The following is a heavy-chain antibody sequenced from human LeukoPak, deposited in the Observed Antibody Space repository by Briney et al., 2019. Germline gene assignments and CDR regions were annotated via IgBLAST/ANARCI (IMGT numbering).Heavy chain of an antibody. CDR1: GGSISSGGYY. D-gene: IGHD6-13*01. CDR2: IYDSEST. J-gene: IGHJ4*02. V-gene: IGHV4-31*03. CDR3: AREGDIAAAGHFDS. Sequence: PSETLSLTCTVSGGSISSGGYYWSWIRQHPGKGLEWIGYIYDSESTYYSPSLKSRVTISVDKSKNQFSLKLSSVTAADTAVYYCAREGDIAAAGHFDSWGQGTLVTVSS.